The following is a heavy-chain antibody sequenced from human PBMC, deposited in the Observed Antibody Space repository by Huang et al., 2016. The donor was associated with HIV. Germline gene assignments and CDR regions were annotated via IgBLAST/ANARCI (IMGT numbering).Heavy chain of an antibody. CDR2: TYFDAKKK. CDR3: AKDQGKSDWLPTDH. J-gene: IGHJ4*02. V-gene: IGHV3-30*18. CDR1: GIDFSNYG. D-gene: IGHD2-21*01. Sequence: QVQLVESGGGVVQPGRSLRLSCTASGIDFSNYGIHWVRQAPGKGLEWLAFTYFDAKKKFYIDAVKGRFTISRDNDKKKIHVQMNGLRGEDTAVYYWAKDQGKSDWLPTDHWGQGTLVTVSP.